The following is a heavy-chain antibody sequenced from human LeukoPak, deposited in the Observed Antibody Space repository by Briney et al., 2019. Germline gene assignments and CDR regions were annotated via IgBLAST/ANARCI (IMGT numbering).Heavy chain of an antibody. CDR2: IITIFGTA. CDR3: ARDFPSYCSSTSCPRAFDI. D-gene: IGHD2-2*01. V-gene: IGHV1-69*13. CDR1: GGTFSSYA. J-gene: IGHJ3*02. Sequence: ASVKVSCKASGGTFSSYAISWVRQAPGQGLEWMGGIITIFGTANYAQKFQGRVTITADESTSTAYMELSSLRSEDTAVYYCARDFPSYCSSTSCPRAFDIWGQGTMVTVSS.